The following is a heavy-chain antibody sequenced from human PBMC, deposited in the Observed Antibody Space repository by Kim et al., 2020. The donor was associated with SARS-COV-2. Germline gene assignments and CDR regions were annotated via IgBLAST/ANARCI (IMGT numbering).Heavy chain of an antibody. J-gene: IGHJ4*02. CDR3: ARDSLGYCSGGSCYLTYYFDY. CDR2: ISSSGSTI. V-gene: IGHV3-48*03. CDR1: GFTFSSYE. Sequence: GGSLRLSCAASGFTFSSYEMNWVRQAPGKGLEWVSYISSSGSTIYYADSVKGRFTISRDNAKNSLYLQMNSLRAEDTAVYYCARDSLGYCSGGSCYLTYYFDYWGQGTLVTVSS. D-gene: IGHD2-15*01.